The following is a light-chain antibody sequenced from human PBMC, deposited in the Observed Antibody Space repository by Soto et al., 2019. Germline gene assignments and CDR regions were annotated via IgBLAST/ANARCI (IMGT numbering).Light chain of an antibody. V-gene: IGKV1-5*03. CDR3: QHYNSYSEA. CDR1: QTISSW. J-gene: IGKJ1*01. Sequence: DLQMSQSPSTPAGSVGDRVTITFRASQTISSWLAWYQQKTGKAPKLLIYKASTLKSGVPSRFSGSGSGTEFTLTISSLQPDDFATYYCQHYNSYSEAFGQGTKVDIK. CDR2: KAS.